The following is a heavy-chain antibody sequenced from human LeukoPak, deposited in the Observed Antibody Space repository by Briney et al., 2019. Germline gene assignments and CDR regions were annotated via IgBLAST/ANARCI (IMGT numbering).Heavy chain of an antibody. CDR3: ARDPRYSSSSSGNWFDP. Sequence: SETLSLTCTVSGGSLSSYYWSWVRQPAGKGLEWIGRIYTSGSTNYDPTLKSRVTMSVGTSKNQFSLKLSSVTAADTAVYCCARDPRYSSSSSGNWFDPWGQGTLVTVSS. J-gene: IGHJ5*02. D-gene: IGHD6-6*01. CDR1: GGSLSSYY. CDR2: IYTSGST. V-gene: IGHV4-4*07.